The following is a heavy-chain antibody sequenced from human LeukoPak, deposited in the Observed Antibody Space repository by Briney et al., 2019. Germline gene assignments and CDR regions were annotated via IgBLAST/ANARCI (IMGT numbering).Heavy chain of an antibody. CDR1: GYSLTSYR. V-gene: IGHV5-51*01. CDR2: IYPGDSDT. J-gene: IGHJ3*02. CDR3: ARHAPTETAFDI. D-gene: IGHD4-17*01. Sequence: GESLKTSRYGSGYSLTSYRLGWGRQMPGKGLEWRGSIYPGDSDTRYSPSFQGQVTISADKSISTAYLQWSSLKAADTAMYYWARHAPTETAFDIWGQGTMVTVSS.